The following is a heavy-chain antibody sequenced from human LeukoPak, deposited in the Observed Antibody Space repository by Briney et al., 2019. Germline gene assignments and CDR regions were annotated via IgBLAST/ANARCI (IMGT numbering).Heavy chain of an antibody. V-gene: IGHV3-53*01. CDR2: IYSGGHT. D-gene: IGHD3-9*01. CDR3: ARVRDDILPGYPPPDFDY. CDR1: GFTVSRNY. J-gene: IGHJ4*02. Sequence: GGSLRLPCAASGFTVSRNYMSWVRQAPGRGLEWVSVIYSGGHTYYADSVKGRFTIPRENSKHTLYLKMNSLRAEDTAVYYCARVRDDILPGYPPPDFDYLGQGTLVTVSS.